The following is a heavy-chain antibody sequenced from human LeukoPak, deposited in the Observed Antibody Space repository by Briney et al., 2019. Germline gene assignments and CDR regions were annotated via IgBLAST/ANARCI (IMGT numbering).Heavy chain of an antibody. CDR3: ARIGLRGVIISRPLDY. D-gene: IGHD3-16*02. CDR2: MNPNSGNT. J-gene: IGHJ4*02. CDR1: RYTFTSYD. V-gene: IGHV1-8*01. Sequence: GASVKVSCKASRYTFTSYDIDWVRQATGQGLEWMGWMNPNSGNTGYAQKFQGRVTMTRNTSISTAYMELSSLRSEDTAVYYCARIGLRGVIISRPLDYWGQGTLVTVSS.